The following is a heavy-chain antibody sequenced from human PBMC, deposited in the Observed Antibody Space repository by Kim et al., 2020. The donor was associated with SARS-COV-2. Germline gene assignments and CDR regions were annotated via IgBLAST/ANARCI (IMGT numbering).Heavy chain of an antibody. CDR3: ARETVTTSH. J-gene: IGHJ4*02. Sequence: GGSLRLSCAASGFTFSSYEMNWVRQAPGKGLEWVSYISCGGSTIYYADSVKGRFTISRDNAKNSLYLQMNSLRAEDTAVYYCARETVTTSHWGQGTLVTVSS. V-gene: IGHV3-48*03. D-gene: IGHD4-17*01. CDR2: ISCGGSTI. CDR1: GFTFSSYE.